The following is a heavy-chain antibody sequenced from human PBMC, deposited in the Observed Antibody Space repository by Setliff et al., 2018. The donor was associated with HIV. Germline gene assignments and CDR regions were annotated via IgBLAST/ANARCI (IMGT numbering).Heavy chain of an antibody. J-gene: IGHJ6*02. D-gene: IGHD3-10*01. V-gene: IGHV3-21*01. CDR3: ARDYLYYNMYNGSPVYGMDV. Sequence: PGGSLRLSCAASGFTFSKYWMSWVRQAPGRGLEWVSSISIGSGAAIYYAESVQGRFTVSRDNSKNSLYLQMNSLRVEDTAVYYCARDYLYYNMYNGSPVYGMDVWGQGTTVTVSS. CDR1: GFTFSKYW. CDR2: ISIGSGAAI.